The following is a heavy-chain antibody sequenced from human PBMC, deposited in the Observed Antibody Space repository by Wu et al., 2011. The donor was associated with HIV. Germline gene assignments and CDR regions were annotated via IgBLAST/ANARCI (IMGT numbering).Heavy chain of an antibody. J-gene: IGHJ4*02. CDR3: SRGTPSNPPYYFDY. V-gene: IGHV1-18*01. D-gene: IGHD3-10*01. Sequence: QVQLVQSGAEVKKPGASVKVSCKTSGYTFTNYGITWVRQAPGQGLEWMGWISAYNGDTSYAQKLQVRVTMTTDTSTSTAYMELRSLRSDDTAVYFCSRGTPSNPPYYFDYWGQGTLVTVSS. CDR1: GYTFTNYG. CDR2: ISAYNGDT.